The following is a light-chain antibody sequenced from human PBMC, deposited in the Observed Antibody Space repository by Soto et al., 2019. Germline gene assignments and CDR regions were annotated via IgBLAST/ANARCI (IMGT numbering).Light chain of an antibody. CDR1: QSVSSS. Sequence: EIVLTQSPGTLSLSPGERATLSCRASQSVSSSLAWYQQKPGLAPTLLIFDASNRASGVPDRFTGGGSGTDFSLTIRRLEPEDFALYYCQQYAGSPITFGQGTRLEIK. J-gene: IGKJ5*01. V-gene: IGKV3-20*01. CDR2: DAS. CDR3: QQYAGSPIT.